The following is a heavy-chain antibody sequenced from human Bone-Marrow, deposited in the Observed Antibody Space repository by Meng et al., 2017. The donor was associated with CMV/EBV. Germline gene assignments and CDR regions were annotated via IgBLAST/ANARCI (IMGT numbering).Heavy chain of an antibody. Sequence: SISSGGYYWSWIRQHPGKGLEWIGYIYYSGSTYYNPSLKGRVTISVDTSKNQFSLKLSSVTAADTAVYYCARGGIQQQLVPGFWFDPWGQGTLVTVSS. CDR2: IYYSGST. CDR3: ARGGIQQQLVPGFWFDP. V-gene: IGHV4-31*02. D-gene: IGHD6-13*01. CDR1: SISSGGYY. J-gene: IGHJ5*02.